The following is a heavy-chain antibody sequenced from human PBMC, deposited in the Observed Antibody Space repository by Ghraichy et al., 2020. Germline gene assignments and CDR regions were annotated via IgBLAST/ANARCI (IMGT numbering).Heavy chain of an antibody. J-gene: IGHJ5*02. CDR3: AKAWGYCSGGICPEYNWFDP. D-gene: IGHD2-15*01. CDR1: GLTFSSYD. V-gene: IGHV3-23*01. CDR2: ISGSGGTT. Sequence: GESLNISCAASGLTFSSYDMNWVRQAPGKRLEWVSRISGSGGTTYYADSVKGRFTISRDNSKNTLHLQMNSLRAEDTAVYYCAKAWGYCSGGICPEYNWFDPLGQGTLVTVSS.